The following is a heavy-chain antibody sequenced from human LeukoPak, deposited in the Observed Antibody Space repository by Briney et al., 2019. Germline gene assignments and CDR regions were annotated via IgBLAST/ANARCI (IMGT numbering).Heavy chain of an antibody. CDR1: GGSISSGDYY. CDR3: ARHLIVVVPAAPGRWFDP. Sequence: SQTLSLTCTVSGGSISSGDYYWSWIRQPPGKGPEWIGYIYYSGSTYYNPSLKSRVTVSVDTSNDQFSLKLSSVTAADTAVYYCARHLIVVVPAAPGRWFDPWGQGTLVTVSS. CDR2: IYYSGST. J-gene: IGHJ5*02. D-gene: IGHD2-2*01. V-gene: IGHV4-30-4*08.